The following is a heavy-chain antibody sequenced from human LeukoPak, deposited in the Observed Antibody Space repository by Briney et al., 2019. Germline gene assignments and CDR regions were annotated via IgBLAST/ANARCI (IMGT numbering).Heavy chain of an antibody. CDR2: IRYDGSNK. V-gene: IGHV3-30*02. CDR3: AIIPIVGANPFDY. Sequence: GGSLRLSCAASGFTFDDYGMHWVRQAPGKGLEWVAFIRYDGSNKYYADSVKGRFTISRDNSKNTLYLQMNSLRAEDTAVYYCAIIPIVGANPFDYWGQGTLVTVSS. J-gene: IGHJ4*02. CDR1: GFTFDDYG. D-gene: IGHD1-26*01.